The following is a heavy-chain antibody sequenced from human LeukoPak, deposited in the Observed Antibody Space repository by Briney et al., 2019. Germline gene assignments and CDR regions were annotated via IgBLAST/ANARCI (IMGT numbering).Heavy chain of an antibody. Sequence: PGGSLRLSCAASGFTFTSHWMSWVRQAPGKGLEWVARMNLDGSEKYYVDSVKGRFTISRDNAKTSLYLEMNSLRAEYTAVYYCARDATYCTNGVCYTRFDYWGQGTRVTVSS. J-gene: IGHJ4*02. CDR3: ARDATYCTNGVCYTRFDY. CDR1: GFTFTSHW. V-gene: IGHV3-7*01. D-gene: IGHD2-8*01. CDR2: MNLDGSEK.